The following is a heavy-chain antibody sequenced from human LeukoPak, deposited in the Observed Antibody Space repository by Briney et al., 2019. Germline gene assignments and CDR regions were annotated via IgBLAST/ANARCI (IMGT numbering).Heavy chain of an antibody. CDR2: IYSGGST. V-gene: IGHV3-53*04. CDR3: ARGLGHGSGGSYCMDV. D-gene: IGHD3-10*01. J-gene: IGHJ6*02. CDR1: GFTLSSHY. Sequence: GGSLRLSCAASGFTLSSHYMSWVRQAPGKGLEWVSVIYSGGSTYYADPVKGRFTISRHNSKNTLYLQMNSLRAEDTAVYYCARGLGHGSGGSYCMDVWGQGTTVTVSS.